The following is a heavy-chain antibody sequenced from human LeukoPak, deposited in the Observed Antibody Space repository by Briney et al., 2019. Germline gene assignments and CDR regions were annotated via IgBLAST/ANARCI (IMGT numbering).Heavy chain of an antibody. CDR1: GFTFGSYW. Sequence: PGGSLRLSCAASGFTFGSYWMTWVRQAPGKGLEWVSYISSSSSTIYYADSVKGRFTISRDNAKNSLYLQMNSLRAEDMALYYCAKSVGSAAAGTFDAFDIWGQGTMVTVSS. D-gene: IGHD6-13*01. CDR3: AKSVGSAAAGTFDAFDI. CDR2: ISSSSSTI. J-gene: IGHJ3*02. V-gene: IGHV3-48*04.